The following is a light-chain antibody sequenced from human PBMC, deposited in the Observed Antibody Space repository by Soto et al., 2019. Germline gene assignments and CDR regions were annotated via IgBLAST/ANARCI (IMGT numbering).Light chain of an antibody. J-gene: IGLJ2*01. CDR1: SGHSNYA. CDR3: QTWGTGLYVV. CDR2: LNSDGSH. V-gene: IGLV4-69*01. Sequence: QLVLTQSPSASASLGASVKLTCTLSSGHSNYAIAWHQQQPEKGPRYLMKLNSDGSHSKGDGIPDRFSGSSSGAERYLTISSLRSEDEADYYCQTWGTGLYVVFGGGTKLTVL.